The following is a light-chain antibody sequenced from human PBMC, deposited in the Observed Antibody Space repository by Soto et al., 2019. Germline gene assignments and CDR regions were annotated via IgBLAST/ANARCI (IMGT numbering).Light chain of an antibody. J-gene: IGKJ2*01. Sequence: IQMTQSPSSLSASVGDRVTITCRASQSIVTYLNWYQQKPGQPPMLLIFGASNLQGGVPSRFTGSGSGTEFTLTISSLQPEDFATYYCQQSYSTTMYTFGQGTKVEIK. V-gene: IGKV1-39*01. CDR2: GAS. CDR1: QSIVTY. CDR3: QQSYSTTMYT.